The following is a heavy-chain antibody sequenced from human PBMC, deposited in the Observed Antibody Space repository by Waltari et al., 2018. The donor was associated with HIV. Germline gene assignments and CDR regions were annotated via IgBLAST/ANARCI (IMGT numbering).Heavy chain of an antibody. CDR3: AKESVLLWFGELTPWWFDP. D-gene: IGHD3-10*01. CDR1: GGPINSNY. Sequence: QVQLQESGPGLVKPSETLSLTCTVPGGPINSNYWSWIRQPAGKGLEWIGRIYTSGSTNYNPSLKSRVTMSVDTSKNQFSLRLSSVTAADTAVYYCAKESVLLWFGELTPWWFDPWGQGTLVTVSS. V-gene: IGHV4-4*07. CDR2: IYTSGST. J-gene: IGHJ5*02.